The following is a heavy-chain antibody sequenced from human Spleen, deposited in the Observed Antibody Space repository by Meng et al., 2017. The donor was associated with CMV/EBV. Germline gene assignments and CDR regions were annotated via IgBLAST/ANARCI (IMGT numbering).Heavy chain of an antibody. J-gene: IGHJ4*02. Sequence: CEASGYTLTSHGVNWVRQPPGQGLEWMAWISAYNGHTNYAHKFQGRVTVTADTSTSTAYMELRSLRTDDTAVYYCAGGSGWPFFDYWGQGTLVTVSS. D-gene: IGHD6-25*01. CDR2: ISAYNGHT. CDR3: AGGSGWPFFDY. V-gene: IGHV1-18*01. CDR1: GYTLTSHG.